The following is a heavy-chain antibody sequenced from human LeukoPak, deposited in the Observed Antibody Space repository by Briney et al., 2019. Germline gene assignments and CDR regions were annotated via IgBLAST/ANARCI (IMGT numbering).Heavy chain of an antibody. CDR1: GFTFSSYA. D-gene: IGHD6-13*01. CDR3: VSASSHRIAAGGDY. CDR2: ISGGGGGT. V-gene: IGHV3-23*01. Sequence: HSGGSLRLSCAASGFTFSSYAMTWVRQAPGKGLEWVSAISGGGGGTFYADSVKGRFTISRDNSKNTLYLQMNSLRAEDTAVYYCVSASSHRIAAGGDYWGQGTLVTVSS. J-gene: IGHJ4*02.